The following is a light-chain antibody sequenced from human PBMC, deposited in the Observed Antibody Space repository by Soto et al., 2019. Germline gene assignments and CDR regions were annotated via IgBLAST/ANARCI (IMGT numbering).Light chain of an antibody. J-gene: IGKJ4*01. CDR3: QQRSNWPT. Sequence: TQSPSSVSASVGDRVTITCRASQGINNWLAWYQQKPGQAPRLLIYDASNRATGIPARFSGSGSGTDFTLTISSLEPEDFAVYYCQQRSNWPTFGGGTKVEIK. CDR2: DAS. V-gene: IGKV3-11*01. CDR1: QGINNW.